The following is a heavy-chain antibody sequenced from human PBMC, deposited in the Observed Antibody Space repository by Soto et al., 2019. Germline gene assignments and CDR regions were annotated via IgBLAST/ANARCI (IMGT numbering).Heavy chain of an antibody. Sequence: EVHLVESGGGWVQRGGSLRLSCAASGFTFRAYCMSWVRQAPGKGLEWVANIDQDGSGKYYVDSVRGRFTISRDNAHNSLYLQTNSLRDEDTAVYFCARRREGTGRTLDYWGQGTLVTVSS. V-gene: IGHV3-7*05. CDR1: GFTFRAYC. CDR3: ARRREGTGRTLDY. CDR2: IDQDGSGK. D-gene: IGHD1-1*01. J-gene: IGHJ4*02.